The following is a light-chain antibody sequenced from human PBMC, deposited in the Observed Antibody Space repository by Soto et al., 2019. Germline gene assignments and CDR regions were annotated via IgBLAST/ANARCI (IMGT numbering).Light chain of an antibody. Sequence: EIVMTQSPATLSVSPGERATLSCRASQSISSNLAWYQQKPGQAPRLLMFRTSSRATGFPARFSGSGSGTEFNLTISSLQSEDFAVYYCQQYGSSPSWTFGQGTKVDI. CDR2: RTS. CDR3: QQYGSSPSWT. CDR1: QSISSN. V-gene: IGKV3-15*01. J-gene: IGKJ1*01.